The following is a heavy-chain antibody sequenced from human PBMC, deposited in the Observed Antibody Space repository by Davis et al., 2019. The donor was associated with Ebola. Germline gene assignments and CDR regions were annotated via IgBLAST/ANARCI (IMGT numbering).Heavy chain of an antibody. CDR2: ISCSGGST. D-gene: IGHD6-19*01. CDR3: AKGWGRSSGWYEY. Sequence: GGPLRPSCPPPGFLSSSYAMSRVRQPPGKGLWWVSTISCSGGSTHYADPVKGRFTISRDNSKNTLYLQMNSLRAEDTAIYYCAKGWGRSSGWYEYWGQGTLVTVSS. CDR1: GFLSSSYA. J-gene: IGHJ4*02. V-gene: IGHV3-23*01.